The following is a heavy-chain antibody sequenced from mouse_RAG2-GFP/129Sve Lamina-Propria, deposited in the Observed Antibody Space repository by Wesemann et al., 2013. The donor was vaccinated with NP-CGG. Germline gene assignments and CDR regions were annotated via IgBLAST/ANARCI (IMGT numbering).Heavy chain of an antibody. CDR2: IYPGSGST. V-gene: IGHV1-55*01. CDR1: GYTFTSYW. J-gene: IGHJ2*01. CDR3: AWMRTGTYFDY. D-gene: IGHD4-1*01. Sequence: QVQLQQPGTELVKPGASVKLSCKASGYTFTSYWMHWVKQRPGQGLEWIGDIYPGSGSTNYNEKFKSKATLTVDTSSSTAYMQLSSLTSEDSAVYYCAWMRTGTYFDYWGQGTTLTVSS.